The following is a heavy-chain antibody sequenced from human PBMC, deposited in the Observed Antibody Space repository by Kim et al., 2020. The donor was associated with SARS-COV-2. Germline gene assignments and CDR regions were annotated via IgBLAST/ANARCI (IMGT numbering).Heavy chain of an antibody. D-gene: IGHD2-2*01. V-gene: IGHV1-69*01. J-gene: IGHJ4*02. Sequence: ANYAQKFQGRVTITADESTSTAYMELSSLRSEDTTVYYCAREGFSTSCYYWGQGTLVTVSS. CDR2: A. CDR3: AREGFSTSCYY.